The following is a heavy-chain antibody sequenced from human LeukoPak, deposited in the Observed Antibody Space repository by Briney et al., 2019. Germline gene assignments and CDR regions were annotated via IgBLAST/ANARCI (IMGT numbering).Heavy chain of an antibody. CDR1: GVTFSSYS. D-gene: IGHD1-26*01. CDR3: ARDGKYYYGMDV. Sequence: RPGGSLRLSCAASGVTFSSYSMNWVRQAPGKGLEWVSSISSSSSYIYYADSVKGRFTISRDNAKNSLYLQMNSLRAEDTAVYYCARDGKYYYGMDVWGQGTTVTVSS. CDR2: ISSSSSYI. J-gene: IGHJ6*02. V-gene: IGHV3-21*01.